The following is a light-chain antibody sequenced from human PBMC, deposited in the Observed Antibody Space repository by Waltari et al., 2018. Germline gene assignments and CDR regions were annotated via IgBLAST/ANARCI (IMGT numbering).Light chain of an antibody. Sequence: DIQMTQSPSSLSASVGDRVTVSCRASQSISSYLNWYQQKPGKAPKLLIYAASSLHSGVPSRFSGSGSGTDFTLTISSLEPDDFAHYYCQQRRNWPPTFGQGTKVEIK. CDR3: QQRRNWPPT. J-gene: IGKJ1*01. CDR2: AAS. V-gene: IGKV1-39*01. CDR1: QSISSY.